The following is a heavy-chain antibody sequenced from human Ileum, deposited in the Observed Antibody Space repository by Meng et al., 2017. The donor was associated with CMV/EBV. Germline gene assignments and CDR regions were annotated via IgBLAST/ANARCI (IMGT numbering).Heavy chain of an antibody. V-gene: IGHV3-21*01. CDR3: ARGSIGHYGMDV. Sequence: GESLKISCAPSGFIFSSYSMNWIRQAPGKGLEWVSSISSGSTYIWYADSMKGRFTISRDNANNLLYLQMNSLGAEDTAVYYCARGSIGHYGMDVWGQGNTVT. D-gene: IGHD3-3*02. CDR1: GFIFSSYS. CDR2: ISSGSTYI. J-gene: IGHJ6*01.